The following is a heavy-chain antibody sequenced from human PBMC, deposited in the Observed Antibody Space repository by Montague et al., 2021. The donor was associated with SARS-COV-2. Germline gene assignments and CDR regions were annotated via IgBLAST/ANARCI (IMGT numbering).Heavy chain of an antibody. V-gene: IGHV4-4*07. CDR2: IYTSGST. D-gene: IGHD5-24*01. Sequence: SETLSLTCTVSGDSISSYYWRWIRQPAGKGLEWIGRIYTSGSTKXNPSRRSRVTMSVDTSKNQFSLKLSSVTAADTAVYYCARDHMTTMFMVYYYGMDVWGQGTTVTVSS. CDR3: ARDHMTTMFMVYYYGMDV. J-gene: IGHJ6*02. CDR1: GDSISSYY.